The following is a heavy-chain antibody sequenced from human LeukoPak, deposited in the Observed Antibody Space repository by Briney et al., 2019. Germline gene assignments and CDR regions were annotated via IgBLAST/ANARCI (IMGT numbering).Heavy chain of an antibody. CDR2: ISYDGSNK. J-gene: IGHJ6*03. CDR1: GFTFSSYA. Sequence: GGSLRLSCAASGFTFSSYAMHWVRQAPGKGLEWVAVISYDGSNKYYADSVKGRFTISRDNSKNTLYLQMNSLRAEDTAVYYCARSPYSSSWFGYYYYMDVWGKGTTVTLSS. V-gene: IGHV3-30*04. CDR3: ARSPYSSSWFGYYYYMDV. D-gene: IGHD6-13*01.